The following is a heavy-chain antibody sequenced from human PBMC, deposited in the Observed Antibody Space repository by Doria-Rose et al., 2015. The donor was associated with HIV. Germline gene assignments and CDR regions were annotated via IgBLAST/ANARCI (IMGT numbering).Heavy chain of an antibody. J-gene: IGHJ6*02. CDR1: GVSVRSGTPF. V-gene: IGHV4-61*01. D-gene: IGHD1-1*01. CDR3: ARDPRAAWRSDYYYGLDV. Sequence: QVQLQESGPGLVKSSETLSVTCTVSGVSVRSGTPFWTWVRQPPGKGLEWIGCVHHTGRTKTSPYLKSRVTISIDTANNQFSLILSSVTAADTATYYCARDPRAAWRSDYYYGLDVWGQGTTVTVSS. CDR2: VHHTGRT.